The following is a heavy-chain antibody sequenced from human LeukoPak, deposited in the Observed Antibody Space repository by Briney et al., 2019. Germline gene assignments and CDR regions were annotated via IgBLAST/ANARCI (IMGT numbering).Heavy chain of an antibody. Sequence: GGSLRLSCAASGFTFSSYAMHWVRQAPGKWLEWGAVISYDGSNKYYADSVKGRFTISRDNSKTTLYLKMNSLRAEDTAVYYCARDGRVVVNATFDYWGQGTLVTVS. CDR1: GFTFSSYA. CDR3: ARDGRVVVNATFDY. CDR2: ISYDGSNK. V-gene: IGHV3-30*04. J-gene: IGHJ4*02. D-gene: IGHD2-21*01.